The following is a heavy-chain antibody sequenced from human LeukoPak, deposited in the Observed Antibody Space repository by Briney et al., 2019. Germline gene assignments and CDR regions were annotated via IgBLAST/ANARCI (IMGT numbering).Heavy chain of an antibody. J-gene: IGHJ4*02. CDR3: ARGQDIVVVPAANKYFDY. V-gene: IGHV4-34*01. D-gene: IGHD2-2*01. Sequence: SETLSLTCAVYGGSFSGYYWSWIRQPPGKGLEWIGEINHSGSTNYNPSLKSRVTVSVDTSKNQFSLKLGSVTAADTAVYYCARGQDIVVVPAANKYFDYWGQGTLVTVSS. CDR1: GGSFSGYY. CDR2: INHSGST.